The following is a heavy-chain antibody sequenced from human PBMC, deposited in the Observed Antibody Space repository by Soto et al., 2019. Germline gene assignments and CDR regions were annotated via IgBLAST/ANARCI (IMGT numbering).Heavy chain of an antibody. J-gene: IGHJ3*02. CDR1: GFSFSSYA. Sequence: HPGGSLRLSCAASGFSFSSYAMHGVRQAPGKGLEWVAVISYDGNNKYYPHSLNPPFTISKHNSKNTLYLQINSLRAEDTAVYYCSRAMYYDILTGYSRDAFDIWGQGTIVTVSS. V-gene: IGHV3-30-3*01. CDR2: ISYDGNNK. CDR3: SRAMYYDILTGYSRDAFDI. D-gene: IGHD3-9*01.